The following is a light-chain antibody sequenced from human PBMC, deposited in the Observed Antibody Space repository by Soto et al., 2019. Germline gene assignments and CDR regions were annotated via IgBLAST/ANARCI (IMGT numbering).Light chain of an antibody. CDR1: GSDVGGHDY. CDR2: EVS. V-gene: IGLV2-14*01. J-gene: IGLJ2*01. Sequence: SALTQPASVSGSPGQSITITCTGTGSDVGGHDYVSWYQQHPGKAPKLIIYEVSNRPSGVSDRFSGSKSGNRASLTISGLQAEDEGEYYCSSYASSNSLLFGGGTKLTVL. CDR3: SSYASSNSLL.